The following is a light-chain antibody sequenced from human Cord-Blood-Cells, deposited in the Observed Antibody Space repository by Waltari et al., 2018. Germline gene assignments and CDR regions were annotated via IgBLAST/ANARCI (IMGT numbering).Light chain of an antibody. V-gene: IGKV1-8*01. CDR1: QGISSY. Sequence: AIRMTQSPSSFSASTGDRVTITCRAGQGISSYLAWYQQKPGKAPKLLMYAASTLQSGVPSRFSGSGSGTDFTLTISCLQSEDFATYYCQQYYSYPFTFGPGTKVDIK. J-gene: IGKJ3*01. CDR3: QQYYSYPFT. CDR2: AAS.